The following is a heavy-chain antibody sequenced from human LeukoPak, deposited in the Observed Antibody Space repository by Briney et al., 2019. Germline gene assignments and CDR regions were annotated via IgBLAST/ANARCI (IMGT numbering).Heavy chain of an antibody. D-gene: IGHD4-23*01. CDR1: GYTFVTYG. CDR2: INPRKGNT. CDR3: ARDKKFVGWHHGNSVGY. V-gene: IGHV1-18*01. J-gene: IGHJ4*02. Sequence: GASVKVSCKASGYTFVTYGISWVRQAPGQGLEWMGWINPRKGNTNYVQKFQDRVTMTTDTSTSTAYMELRSLRSDDTAVYYCARDKKFVGWHHGNSVGYWGQGTLVTVSS.